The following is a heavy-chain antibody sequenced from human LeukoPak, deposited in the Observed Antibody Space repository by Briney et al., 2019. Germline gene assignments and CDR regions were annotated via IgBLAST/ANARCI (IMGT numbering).Heavy chain of an antibody. J-gene: IGHJ4*02. Sequence: PGGSLRLSCAASGFTFSSYAMSWVRQAPGKGLEWVSSISGSGGSTYYADSVKGRFTISRDNSKNTLYLQMNSLRAEDTAVYYCAKDRPIVVVPAAIEGYFDYWGQGTLVTVSS. CDR3: AKDRPIVVVPAAIEGYFDY. CDR1: GFTFSSYA. D-gene: IGHD2-2*01. V-gene: IGHV3-23*01. CDR2: ISGSGGST.